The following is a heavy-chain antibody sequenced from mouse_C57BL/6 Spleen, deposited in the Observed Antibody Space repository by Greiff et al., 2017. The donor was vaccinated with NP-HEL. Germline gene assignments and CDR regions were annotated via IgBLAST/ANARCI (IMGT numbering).Heavy chain of an antibody. D-gene: IGHD1-1*01. CDR2: IYPGDGDT. Sequence: VQRVESGPELVKPGASVKISCKASGYAFSSSWMNWVKQRPGKGLEWIGRIYPGDGDTNYNGKFKGKATLTADKSSSTAYMQLSSLTSEDSAVYFCARFYYYGSSYEGDYWGQGTTLTVSS. CDR3: ARFYYYGSSYEGDY. J-gene: IGHJ2*01. CDR1: GYAFSSSW. V-gene: IGHV1-82*01.